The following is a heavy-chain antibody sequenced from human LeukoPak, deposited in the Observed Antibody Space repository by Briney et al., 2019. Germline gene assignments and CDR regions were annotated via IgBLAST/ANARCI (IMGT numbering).Heavy chain of an antibody. CDR2: ITSSSSYI. J-gene: IGHJ4*02. CDR1: GFTFSSYW. V-gene: IGHV3-21*01. D-gene: IGHD1-26*01. Sequence: GGSLRLSCAASGFTFSSYWMSWVRQAPGKGPEWVSSITSSSSYIYYADSVKGRFSISRDNAKNSLYLQMNSLRAEDTAVYYCARDLLGWELHYFDYWGQGTLVTVSS. CDR3: ARDLLGWELHYFDY.